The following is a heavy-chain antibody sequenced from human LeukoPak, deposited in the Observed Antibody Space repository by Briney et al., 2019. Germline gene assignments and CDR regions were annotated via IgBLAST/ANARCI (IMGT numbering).Heavy chain of an antibody. J-gene: IGHJ6*02. CDR1: GYSISSSNW. CDR2: VHYTWNT. CDR3: ARVASKGGMDV. V-gene: IGHV4-28*03. Sequence: PSETLSLTCAVSGYSISSSNWWGWIRQPPGKGLEWIGHVHYTWNTKYNPSLTGRVSISLDRSKNQFALSLSSLTAADTAVYYCARVASKGGMDVWGQGTTVIVSS. D-gene: IGHD5/OR15-5a*01.